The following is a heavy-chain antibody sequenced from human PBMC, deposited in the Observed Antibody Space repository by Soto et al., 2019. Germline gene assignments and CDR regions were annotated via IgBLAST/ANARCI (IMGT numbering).Heavy chain of an antibody. Sequence: PGGSLRLSCVASGFTFSTYGMHWVRQAPGKGLEWVAMTWNDGSHKYYADPVKDRFTTSRDNFKNTLYLQINSLRDEDSAVYYCTTELNDMQAFDIWGQGTMVTVSS. D-gene: IGHD1-1*01. CDR1: GFTFSTYG. CDR2: TWNDGSHK. CDR3: TTELNDMQAFDI. V-gene: IGHV3-33*01. J-gene: IGHJ3*02.